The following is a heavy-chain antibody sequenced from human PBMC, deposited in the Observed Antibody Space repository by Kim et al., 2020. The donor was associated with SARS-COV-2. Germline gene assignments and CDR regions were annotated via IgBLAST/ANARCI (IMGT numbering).Heavy chain of an antibody. J-gene: IGHJ4*02. V-gene: IGHV3-21*01. Sequence: GGSLRLSCAASGFTFSSYSMNWVRQAPGKGLEWVSSISSSSSYIYYADSVKGRFXXSRDNAKNSLFLXMXXLRAEDTALYXCASSXXYYXSSGQGVFDYWGQXXXXTVSS. CDR1: GFTFSSYS. CDR3: ASSXXYYXSSGQGVFDY. CDR2: ISSSSSYI. D-gene: IGHD3-22*01.